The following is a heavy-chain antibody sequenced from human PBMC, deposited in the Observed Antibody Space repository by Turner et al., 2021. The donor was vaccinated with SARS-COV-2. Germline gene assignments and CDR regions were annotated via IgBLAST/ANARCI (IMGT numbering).Heavy chain of an antibody. J-gene: IGHJ5*02. Sequence: QAQLVQSGAEVTKPGAAVKASCRVSEYTPIELSMHWVRQSPGKGLEWMGGFDSEDGETIYAQKFQGRVTMTEDTSTDPAYMELSSLRSEDTAVYYCATAPPYCTNGVCPSWFDPWGQGTLVTVSS. CDR2: FDSEDGET. CDR3: ATAPPYCTNGVCPSWFDP. V-gene: IGHV1-24*01. D-gene: IGHD2-8*01. CDR1: EYTPIELS.